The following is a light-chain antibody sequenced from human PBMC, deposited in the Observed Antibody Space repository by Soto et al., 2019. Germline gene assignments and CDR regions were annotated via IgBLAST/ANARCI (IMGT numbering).Light chain of an antibody. CDR2: DVS. CDR3: SSYAGNYVYV. Sequence: QSVLTQPRSVSGSPGQSVTISCTVSSSDVGAYNYVSWYQRHAGKGPKLIIHDVSVRPSGVPDRFSASKSDNTASLTISGLQTEDEADYYCSSYAGNYVYVFGSGTKVTVL. V-gene: IGLV2-11*01. J-gene: IGLJ1*01. CDR1: SSDVGAYNY.